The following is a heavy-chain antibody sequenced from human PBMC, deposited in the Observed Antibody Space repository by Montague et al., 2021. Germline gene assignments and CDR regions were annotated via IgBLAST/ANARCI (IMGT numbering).Heavy chain of an antibody. Sequence: PALVKPTQTLTLTCTFSGLSLSTFGVGVGWIRQPPGKALEWLGLIYWDDEKRYSPSLGSRLTITKDTSKNQVVLTMTNIDPVDTGTYFCAHRGYSTSWFGYWGQGTLVTVSS. CDR1: GLSLSTFGVG. CDR2: IYWDDEK. J-gene: IGHJ5*01. V-gene: IGHV2-5*02. D-gene: IGHD5-12*01. CDR3: AHRGYSTSWFGY.